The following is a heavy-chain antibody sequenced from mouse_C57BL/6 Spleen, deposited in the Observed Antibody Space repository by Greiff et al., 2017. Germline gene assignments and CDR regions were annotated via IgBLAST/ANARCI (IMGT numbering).Heavy chain of an antibody. CDR2: ISYDGSN. CDR1: GYSITSGYY. Sequence: DVQLQESGPGLVKPSQSLSLTCSVTGYSITSGYYWNWIRQFPGNKLEWMGYISYDGSNNYNPSLKNRISITRDTSKNQFFLKLNSVTTEDTATYYCAAYYDYDGDYFDYWGQGTTLTVSS. V-gene: IGHV3-6*01. CDR3: AAYYDYDGDYFDY. J-gene: IGHJ2*01. D-gene: IGHD2-4*01.